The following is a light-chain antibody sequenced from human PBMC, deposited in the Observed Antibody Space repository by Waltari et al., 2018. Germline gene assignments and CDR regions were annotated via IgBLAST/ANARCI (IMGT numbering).Light chain of an antibody. CDR1: EGISTW. CDR3: QQYSYFST. CDR2: RTS. V-gene: IGKV1-5*03. J-gene: IGKJ2*01. Sequence: DIQMTQSPSTLSTSVGDRVTLTCRASEGISTWVAWYPQKPGQAPKLLIYRTSNLQSGVPPRFSGSGSGTEFTLTIRSLQPGDFATYFCQQYSYFSTFGQRTKLEIK.